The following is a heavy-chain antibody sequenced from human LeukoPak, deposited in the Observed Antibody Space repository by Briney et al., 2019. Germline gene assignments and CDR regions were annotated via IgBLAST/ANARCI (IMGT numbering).Heavy chain of an antibody. CDR2: MNPKSGGT. V-gene: IGHV1-2*02. CDR1: GYTLTGYY. D-gene: IGHD6-19*01. Sequence: ASVKVSCKVSGYTLTGYYMHWVRQAPGQGLEWMGWMNPKSGGTNYAQRFQGRVTPTRDTSISTAYMVLSSLRSDDTAVYDCVSEDLAVAAPRGFDYWGQGTLVTVSS. J-gene: IGHJ4*02. CDR3: VSEDLAVAAPRGFDY.